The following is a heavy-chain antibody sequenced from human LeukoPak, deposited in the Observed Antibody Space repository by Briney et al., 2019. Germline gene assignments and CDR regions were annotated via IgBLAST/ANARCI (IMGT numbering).Heavy chain of an antibody. V-gene: IGHV4-34*01. CDR2: INHSGST. D-gene: IGHD2-21*02. CDR1: GGSFSDYY. J-gene: IGHJ3*01. Sequence: SETLSLTCAVYGGSFSDYYWSWIRQPPGKGLEWIGEINHSGSTNYNPSLKSRVTISVDTSKKQFSLKLSSVTAADTAVYYCARAGLMTYAVWGQGTMVTVSS. CDR3: ARAGLMTYAV.